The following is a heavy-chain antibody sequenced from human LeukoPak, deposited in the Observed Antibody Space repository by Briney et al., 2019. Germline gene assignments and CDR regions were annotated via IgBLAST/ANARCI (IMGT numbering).Heavy chain of an antibody. J-gene: IGHJ6*02. Sequence: GGSLRLSCAASGFTFSSYAMGWVRQAPGKGLEWVSAISGSGGSTYYADSVKGRFTISRDNSKNTLYLQMNSLRAEDTAVYYCAKEARYDSSGYYFMTYYYGMDVWGQGTTVTVSS. D-gene: IGHD3-22*01. V-gene: IGHV3-23*01. CDR2: ISGSGGST. CDR3: AKEARYDSSGYYFMTYYYGMDV. CDR1: GFTFSSYA.